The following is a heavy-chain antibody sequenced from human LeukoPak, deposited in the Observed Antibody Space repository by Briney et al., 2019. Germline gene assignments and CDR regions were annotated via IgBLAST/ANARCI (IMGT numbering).Heavy chain of an antibody. CDR3: ARDRGLFDY. CDR2: INPNGGGT. Sequence: ASVKVSCKASGYTFTGYYIHWVRQAPGQGLEWMGWINPNGGGTDYAQKFQGRVTMTRDTSISTAYMEPSSLRSDDTAMFYCARDRGLFDYWGQGTLVTVSS. CDR1: GYTFTGYY. J-gene: IGHJ4*02. V-gene: IGHV1-2*02.